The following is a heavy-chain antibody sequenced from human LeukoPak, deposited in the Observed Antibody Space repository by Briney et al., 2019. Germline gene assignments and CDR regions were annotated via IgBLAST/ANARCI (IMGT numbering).Heavy chain of an antibody. CDR3: ARERCSGGSCYLNWFDP. D-gene: IGHD2-15*01. V-gene: IGHV3-21*01. J-gene: IGHJ5*02. CDR1: GFTFSSYS. CDR2: ISSSSSYI. Sequence: PGGSLRLSCAASGFTFSSYSMNWVRQARGKGLEWVSSISSSSSYIYYADSVKGRFTISRDNAKNSLYLQMNSLRAEDTAVYYCARERCSGGSCYLNWFDPWGQGTLVTVSS.